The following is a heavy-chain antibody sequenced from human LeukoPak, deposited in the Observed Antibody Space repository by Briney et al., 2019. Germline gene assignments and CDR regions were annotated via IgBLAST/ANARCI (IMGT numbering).Heavy chain of an antibody. D-gene: IGHD4-23*01. Sequence: GGSLRLSCAASGFTVSSNYMSWVRQAPGKGLEWVSVIYSGGSTYYADSVKGRFTISRDNSKNTLYLQMNSLRAEDTAVYYCARNYGGNWRWFDPWGQGTLVTVSS. V-gene: IGHV3-53*01. CDR3: ARNYGGNWRWFDP. J-gene: IGHJ5*02. CDR2: IYSGGST. CDR1: GFTVSSNY.